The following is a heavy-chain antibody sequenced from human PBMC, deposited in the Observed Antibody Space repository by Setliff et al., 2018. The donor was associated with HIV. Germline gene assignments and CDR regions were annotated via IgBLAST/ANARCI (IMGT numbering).Heavy chain of an antibody. CDR2: ISTSGRT. CDR1: GDSISSGNYY. CDR3: ARGGRSTVATWAWFDP. J-gene: IGHJ5*02. V-gene: IGHV4-61*09. Sequence: PSETLSLTCTVSGDSISSGNYYWSWIRQPAGKGLEWIGHISTSGRTNYNPSLMSRLTISVDTSKNQFSLKVNSVTAADTAVYYCARGGRSTVATWAWFDPWGQGTLVTVSS. D-gene: IGHD4-4*01.